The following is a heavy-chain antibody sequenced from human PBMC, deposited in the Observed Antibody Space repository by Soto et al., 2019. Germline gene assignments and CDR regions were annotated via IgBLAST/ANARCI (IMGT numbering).Heavy chain of an antibody. V-gene: IGHV3-30*18. D-gene: IGHD6-6*01. Sequence: AGPVTLSCAATGFTFYILSVHWVRQAAGKGLEWVAVISYDGSNKYYADSVKGRFTISRDNSKNTLYLQMNSLRAEDTAVYYCAKPAARYYYYYMDVWGKGTTVTVSS. J-gene: IGHJ6*03. CDR1: GFTFYILS. CDR2: ISYDGSNK. CDR3: AKPAARYYYYYMDV.